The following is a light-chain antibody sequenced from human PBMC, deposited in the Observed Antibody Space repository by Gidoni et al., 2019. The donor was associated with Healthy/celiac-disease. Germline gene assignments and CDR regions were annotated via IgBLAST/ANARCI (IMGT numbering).Light chain of an antibody. CDR3: QSYDSSLSGYV. V-gene: IGLV1-40*01. CDR2: GNS. CDR1: SSNIGAGYD. Sequence: QSVLTQPPSVSGAPGPRVTISCTGSSSNIGAGYDVHWYQQLPGTAHKLLIYGNSNRPSGVPDRFSGSKSGTSASLAITGLQAEDEADYYCQSYDSSLSGYVFGTGTKVTVL. J-gene: IGLJ1*01.